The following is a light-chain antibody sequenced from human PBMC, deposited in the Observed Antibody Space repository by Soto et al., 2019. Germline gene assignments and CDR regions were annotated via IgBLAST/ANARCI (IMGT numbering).Light chain of an antibody. Sequence: EIVLTQSPGTLSLSPGESATLSCRANQRVASSHIAWYHQKPGQAPWLLIYGASNRATGIPDRFSGSGSGTDFTLTISRLEAEDSAVYYCQHYGSSPPYTFGQGTKLKIK. CDR3: QHYGSSPPYT. V-gene: IGKV3-20*01. CDR2: GAS. J-gene: IGKJ2*01. CDR1: QRVASSH.